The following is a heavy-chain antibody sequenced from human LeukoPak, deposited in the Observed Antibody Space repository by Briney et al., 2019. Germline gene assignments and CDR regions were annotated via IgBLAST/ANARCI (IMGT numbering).Heavy chain of an antibody. V-gene: IGHV4-38-2*01. CDR2: IYVSEST. Sequence: SEPLSLTCAVSGYPHCRNYFLGWLRHRPGTRLEWIWRIYVSESTTYNPSLMNRVTISVDTTRKHLSFQLTSATAAHTAVYYCARYDARRSASTRFDSWGQGILVTISS. D-gene: IGHD6-19*01. J-gene: IGHJ5*01. CDR1: GYPHCRNYF. CDR3: ARYDARRSASTRFDS.